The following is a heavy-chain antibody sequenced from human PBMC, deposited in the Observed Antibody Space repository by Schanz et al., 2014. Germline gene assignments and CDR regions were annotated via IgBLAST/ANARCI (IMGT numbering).Heavy chain of an antibody. CDR1: GFTFSSYG. D-gene: IGHD2-15*01. J-gene: IGHJ5*01. Sequence: QVQLVESGGGVVQPGRSLRLSCAASGFTFSSYGMHWVRQAPGKGLEWVAVIWYDGSNKYYADSVKGRFTISRDNSKNTLFLQMNSLRAEDTAVYYCAKTPREYCNYDNCPNWFASWGQGTLVTASS. CDR2: IWYDGSNK. CDR3: AKTPREYCNYDNCPNWFAS. V-gene: IGHV3-33*06.